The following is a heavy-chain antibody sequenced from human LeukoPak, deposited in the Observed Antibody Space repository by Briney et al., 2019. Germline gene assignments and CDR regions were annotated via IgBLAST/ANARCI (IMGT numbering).Heavy chain of an antibody. J-gene: IGHJ6*03. CDR3: ARPRAAAGTGFMGYMDV. D-gene: IGHD6-13*01. V-gene: IGHV4-34*01. CDR2: INHSGST. Sequence: PSETLSLTCAVYGGSFSGYYWSWIRQPPGKGLEWIGEINHSGSTNYNPSLKSRVTISVDTSKNQFSLKLSSVTAADTAVYYCARPRAAAGTGFMGYMDVWGKGTTVTVSS. CDR1: GGSFSGYY.